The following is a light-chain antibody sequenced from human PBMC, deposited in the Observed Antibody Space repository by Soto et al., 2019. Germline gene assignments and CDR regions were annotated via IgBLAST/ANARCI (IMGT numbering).Light chain of an antibody. CDR2: ECS. Sequence: QSSLTEPSSVSGSPGQSITISCTGTISDVGSYNLVSWYQQHPGKAPKLMIYECSKLPSGVSNRFSGSKSGNTASLTISGLQAEDEADYYCCSYAGSSTYVYGTGTKVNVL. CDR1: ISDVGSYNL. J-gene: IGLJ1*01. V-gene: IGLV2-23*01. CDR3: CSYAGSSTYV.